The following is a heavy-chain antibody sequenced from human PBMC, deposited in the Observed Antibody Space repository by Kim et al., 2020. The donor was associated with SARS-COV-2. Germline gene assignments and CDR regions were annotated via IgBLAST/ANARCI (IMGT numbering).Heavy chain of an antibody. CDR2: INAGNGNT. D-gene: IGHD3-10*01. Sequence: ASVKVSCKASGYTFTSYAMHWVRQAPGQRLEWMGWINAGNGNTKYSQKFQGRVTITRDTSASTAYMELSSLRSEDTAVYYCARSSLLLWFGELPYWGQGTLVTVSS. V-gene: IGHV1-3*01. CDR3: ARSSLLLWFGELPY. J-gene: IGHJ4*02. CDR1: GYTFTSYA.